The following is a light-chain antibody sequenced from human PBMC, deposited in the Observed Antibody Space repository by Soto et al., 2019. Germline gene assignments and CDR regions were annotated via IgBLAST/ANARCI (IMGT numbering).Light chain of an antibody. CDR3: QQRYNWPPT. Sequence: EIVMTQSPAPLSVSPGERATLSCRASQYVSSFLAWYQQKAGQAPRLLIYDASHRATGIPARFSGSGSGTDFTLTINSLEPEDFALYYCQQRYNWPPTFGQGTKVDIK. J-gene: IGKJ1*01. CDR2: DAS. CDR1: QYVSSF. V-gene: IGKV3-11*01.